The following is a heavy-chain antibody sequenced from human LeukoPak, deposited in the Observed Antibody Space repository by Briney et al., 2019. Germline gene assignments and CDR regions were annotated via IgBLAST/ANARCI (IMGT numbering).Heavy chain of an antibody. CDR1: GGSISSNNW. CDR3: ARGPSVAAHRDY. Sequence: SGTLSLTCAVSGGSISSNNWWSWVRQPPGKGLEWIGEIYHHGATNYNPSLKSRVTLSVDKSKNQFSLELSSVTAADTAVYYCARGPSVAAHRDYWGQGTLVTVSS. CDR2: IYHHGAT. V-gene: IGHV4-4*02. D-gene: IGHD5-12*01. J-gene: IGHJ4*02.